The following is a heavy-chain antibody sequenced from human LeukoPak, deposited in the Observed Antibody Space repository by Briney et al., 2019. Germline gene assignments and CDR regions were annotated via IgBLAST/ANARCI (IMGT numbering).Heavy chain of an antibody. CDR3: ARGRTGAAALDF. Sequence: SETLSLTCAVYGGSFRGHYWTWIRQPPGKGLEWIGESTHSGSTNYNPSLKSRVTISVDTSKNQFSLRLTSVTAADTAVYHCARGRTGAAALDFWGPGILVTVSS. CDR1: GGSFRGHY. D-gene: IGHD2-2*01. J-gene: IGHJ4*02. CDR2: STHSGST. V-gene: IGHV4-34*01.